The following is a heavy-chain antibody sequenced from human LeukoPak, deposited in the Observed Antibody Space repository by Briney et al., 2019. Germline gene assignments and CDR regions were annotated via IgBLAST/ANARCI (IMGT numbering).Heavy chain of an antibody. CDR2: IYTSGST. CDR3: ARGISSGWYVSALGDAFDI. V-gene: IGHV4-4*07. CDR1: SYX. J-gene: IGHJ3*02. Sequence: SYXWSWIRQPAGKGLEWIGRIYTSGSTNYNPSLKSRVTMSVDTSKNQFSLKLSSVTAADTAVYYCARGISSGWYVSALGDAFDIWGQGTMVTVSS. D-gene: IGHD6-19*01.